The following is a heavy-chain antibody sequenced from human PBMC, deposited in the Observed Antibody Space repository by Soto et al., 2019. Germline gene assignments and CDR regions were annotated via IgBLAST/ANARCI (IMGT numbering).Heavy chain of an antibody. CDR3: ARGRAHSSVRLRPTYWFDP. Sequence: PSETLSLTCAVYGGSFSGYYWSWIRQPPGKGLEWIGEINHSGSTNYNPSLKSRVTISVDTSKNQFSLKLSSVTAADTAVYYCARGRAHSSVRLRPTYWFDPWGQGTLVTVSS. CDR1: GGSFSGYY. J-gene: IGHJ5*02. CDR2: INHSGST. V-gene: IGHV4-34*01. D-gene: IGHD6-19*01.